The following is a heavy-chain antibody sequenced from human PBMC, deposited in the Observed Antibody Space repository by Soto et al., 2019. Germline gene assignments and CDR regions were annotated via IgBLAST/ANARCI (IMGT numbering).Heavy chain of an antibody. V-gene: IGHV4-34*01. D-gene: IGHD1-26*01. Sequence: QVQLQQWGAGLLKPSETLSLTCAVYGGSFSGYYWSWIRQPPGKGLEWIGEINHSGSTNYNPSLKSRATISVDTSKNQFSLKLSSVTAADTAVYYCARGAASGSYWGWVDYWGQGTLVTVSS. CDR1: GGSFSGYY. CDR2: INHSGST. CDR3: ARGAASGSYWGWVDY. J-gene: IGHJ4*02.